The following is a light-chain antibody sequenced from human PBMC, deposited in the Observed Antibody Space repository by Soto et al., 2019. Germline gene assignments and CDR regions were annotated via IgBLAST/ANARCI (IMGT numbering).Light chain of an antibody. CDR1: QSVGSN. Sequence: EIVMTQSPATLSVSPGERATLSCRASQSVGSNLAWYQQKPGQDPRLLIYGASTRATGIPARFSGSGSGTEFTLTISRLQAEDFAIYFCQQYNNWPPDRTFGQGTKVEIK. V-gene: IGKV3-15*01. CDR3: QQYNNWPPDRT. CDR2: GAS. J-gene: IGKJ1*01.